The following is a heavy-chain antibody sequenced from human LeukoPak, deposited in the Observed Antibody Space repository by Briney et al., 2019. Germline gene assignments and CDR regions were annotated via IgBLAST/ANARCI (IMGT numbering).Heavy chain of an antibody. Sequence: SETLSLTCTVSGGSIRSYYWSWIRQPPGKGLEWIGYIYYSGSTNYNPSLKSRVTISVDTSKNQFSLKLSSVTAADTAAYYCARAPSLGTIFGPPVGYFDLWGRGTLVSVSS. V-gene: IGHV4-59*01. CDR3: ARAPSLGTIFGPPVGYFDL. J-gene: IGHJ2*01. CDR1: GGSIRSYY. D-gene: IGHD3-3*01. CDR2: IYYSGST.